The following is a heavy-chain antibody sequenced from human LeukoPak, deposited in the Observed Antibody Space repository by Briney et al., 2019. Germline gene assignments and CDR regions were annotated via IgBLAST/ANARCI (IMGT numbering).Heavy chain of an antibody. CDR3: ARGFPHDY. CDR2: ISGGSNNI. V-gene: IGHV3-48*02. CDR1: GFTFSSYN. J-gene: IGHJ4*02. Sequence: GGSLRLSCAASGFTFSSYNMNWVSQAPGKGLEWVSYISGGSNNIYYADSVKGRFTISRDNAKNSLYLQMNSLRDEDTAVYYCARGFPHDYWGQGTLVTVSS.